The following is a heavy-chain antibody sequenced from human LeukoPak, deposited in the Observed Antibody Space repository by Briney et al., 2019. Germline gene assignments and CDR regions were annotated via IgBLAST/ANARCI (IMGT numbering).Heavy chain of an antibody. CDR1: GFTFSGYG. D-gene: IGHD5-18*01. Sequence: GRSLRLACAASGFTFSGYGMHWVRQAPGKGLEWVAVIWYDGSNKYYADSVKGRFTISRDNSKNTLYLQMNSLRAEDTAVYYCARDTALGGWTLYYYYGMDVWGQGTTATVSS. CDR2: IWYDGSNK. CDR3: ARDTALGGWTLYYYYGMDV. V-gene: IGHV3-33*01. J-gene: IGHJ6*02.